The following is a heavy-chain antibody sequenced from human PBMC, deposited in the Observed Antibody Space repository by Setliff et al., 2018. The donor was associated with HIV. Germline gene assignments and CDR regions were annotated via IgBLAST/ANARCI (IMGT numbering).Heavy chain of an antibody. Sequence: SETLSLTCTVSGGSISSGGYYWSWIRQPPGKGLEWIGEINHRGSTNCNPSLKSRVSISVDTSKNQFSLKLSSVTAADTAVYYCATLKMATIYRDFDYWGQGTLVTVSS. CDR2: INHRGST. CDR3: ATLKMATIYRDFDY. D-gene: IGHD5-12*01. V-gene: IGHV4-39*07. CDR1: GGSISSGGYY. J-gene: IGHJ4*02.